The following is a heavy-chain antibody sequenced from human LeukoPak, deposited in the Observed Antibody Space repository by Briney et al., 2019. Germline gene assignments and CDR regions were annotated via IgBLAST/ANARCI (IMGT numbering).Heavy chain of an antibody. Sequence: GGSLRLSCAASGLTFSNAWMSWVRQAPGKGLEWVGRIKSKTDGGTTDYAAPVKGRFIISRDDSKNTLYLQMNSLKTEDTAVYYCTTSPSPTIFGVVIGGWFDPWGQGTLVTVSS. J-gene: IGHJ5*02. CDR2: IKSKTDGGTT. D-gene: IGHD3-3*01. CDR1: GLTFSNAW. V-gene: IGHV3-15*01. CDR3: TTSPSPTIFGVVIGGWFDP.